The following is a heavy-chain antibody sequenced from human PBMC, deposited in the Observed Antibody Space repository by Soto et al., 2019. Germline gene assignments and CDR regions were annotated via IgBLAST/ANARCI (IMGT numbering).Heavy chain of an antibody. CDR2: IKEDGSER. V-gene: IGHV3-7*04. D-gene: IGHD3-10*01. CDR3: ARATGADKQDY. J-gene: IGHJ4*02. CDR1: GFTFSSYW. Sequence: GGSLRLSCAVSGFTFSSYWMSWVRQAPGKGLEWVANIKEDGSERYYVDSVKGRFTISRDNAKNSLYLQMNSLRAEDTAVYYCARATGADKQDYWGQGTLVTVSS.